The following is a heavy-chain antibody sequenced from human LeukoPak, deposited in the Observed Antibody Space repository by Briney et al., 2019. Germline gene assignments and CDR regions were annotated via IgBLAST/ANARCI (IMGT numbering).Heavy chain of an antibody. Sequence: SETLSLTCAVYGGSFSGYYWSWIRQPPGKGLEWIGEINHSGSTNYNPSLKSRVTISVDTSRNQFSLKLSSVTAADTAVYYCARGVCSSTSCEPFDYWGQGTLVTVSS. D-gene: IGHD2-2*01. J-gene: IGHJ4*02. CDR2: INHSGST. CDR1: GGSFSGYY. V-gene: IGHV4-34*01. CDR3: ARGVCSSTSCEPFDY.